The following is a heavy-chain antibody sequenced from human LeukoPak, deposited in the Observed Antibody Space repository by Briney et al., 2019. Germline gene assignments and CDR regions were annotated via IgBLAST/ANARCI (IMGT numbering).Heavy chain of an antibody. CDR3: LDY. CDR1: GGSISSSSYY. D-gene: IGHD5-12*01. V-gene: IGHV4-39*07. Sequence: SETLSLTCTVSGGSISSSSYYWGWIRQPPGKGLEWIGSIYYSGTTYYNPSLKSRVTISVDTSKNQFSLDTAVYYCAREGVATTLDYWGQGTPVAVSS. CDR2: IYYSGTT. J-gene: IGHJ4*02.